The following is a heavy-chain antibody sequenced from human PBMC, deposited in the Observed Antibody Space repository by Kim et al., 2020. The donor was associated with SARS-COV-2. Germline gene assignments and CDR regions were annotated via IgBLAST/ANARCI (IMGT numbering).Heavy chain of an antibody. CDR3: ARVYGDYDYYFDY. D-gene: IGHD4-17*01. Sequence: YVDSGKGRFTISRDNAKHSLYLQMNSLRAEDTAVYYCARVYGDYDYYFDYWGQGTLVTVSS. V-gene: IGHV3-7*04. J-gene: IGHJ4*02.